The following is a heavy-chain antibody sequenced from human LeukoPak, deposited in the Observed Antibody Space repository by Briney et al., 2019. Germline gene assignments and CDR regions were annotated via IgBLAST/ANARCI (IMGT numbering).Heavy chain of an antibody. J-gene: IGHJ5*01. CDR2: IYYSGST. CDR1: GGSFSSYY. D-gene: IGHD3-22*01. CDR3: ARDSGSGSPYNWFDS. Sequence: SETLSLTCAVYGGSFSSYYWSWIRQPPGKGLEWIGYIYYSGSTSYNPSLKSRVTISIDTSKNQFSLKLTSVTAADTAVYYCARDSGSGSPYNWFDSWGQGTLVTVSS. V-gene: IGHV4-59*01.